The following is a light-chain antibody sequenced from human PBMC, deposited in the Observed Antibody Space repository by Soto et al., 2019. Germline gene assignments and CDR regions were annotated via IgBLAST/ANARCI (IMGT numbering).Light chain of an antibody. CDR3: QQYNSYSWT. J-gene: IGKJ1*01. CDR1: QSISSW. Sequence: DIQMTQSPSTLSASVGDRVTITCRASQSISSWLAWYQQKPGKAPKLLIYKASSLESGGPSRFSGSGSGTEFTLNISSLQPDDFAPYYCQQYNSYSWTFGQGTKVEIK. V-gene: IGKV1-5*03. CDR2: KAS.